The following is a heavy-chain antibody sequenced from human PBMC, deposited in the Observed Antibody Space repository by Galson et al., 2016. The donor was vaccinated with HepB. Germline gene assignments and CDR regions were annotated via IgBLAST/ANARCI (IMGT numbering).Heavy chain of an antibody. Sequence: SLRLSCAASGFTFSSYAMSWVRQAPGKGLEWVSTISGSGGTTYYADSVKGRFTMSRDNSKNTLFLQMNSLRAEDTAVYYCAKDERSRTTVLSWETYWGQGTLVTVSS. D-gene: IGHD1-26*01. J-gene: IGHJ4*02. CDR3: AKDERSRTTVLSWETY. V-gene: IGHV3-23*01. CDR1: GFTFSSYA. CDR2: ISGSGGTT.